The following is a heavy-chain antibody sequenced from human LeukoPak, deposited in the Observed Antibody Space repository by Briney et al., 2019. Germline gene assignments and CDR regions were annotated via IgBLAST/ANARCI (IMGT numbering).Heavy chain of an antibody. Sequence: GESLQISCQTSGSPSPRNWIAWLRQLPGTGLEELGIIVVPASDIRYNPSFQGHVTLLADKSTNTAYLQWNSLKASGTAMYYCARFGAFPAFYYWGQGTLVTVSS. J-gene: IGHJ4*02. D-gene: IGHD3-3*02. V-gene: IGHV5-51*01. CDR3: ARFGAFPAFYY. CDR2: IVVPASDI. CDR1: GSPSPRNW.